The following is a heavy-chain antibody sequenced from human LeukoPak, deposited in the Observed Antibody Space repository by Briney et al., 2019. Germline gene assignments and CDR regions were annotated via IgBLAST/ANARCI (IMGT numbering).Heavy chain of an antibody. D-gene: IGHD3-10*01. CDR1: GYTFTSYG. CDR2: INPNSGGT. Sequence: ASVKVTCKASGYTFTSYGISWVRQAPGQGLEWMGWINPNSGGTNYAQKFQGRVTMTRDTSISTAYMELSRLRSDDTAVYYCARGDYGFGELLYNWFDPWGQGTLVTVSS. CDR3: ARGDYGFGELLYNWFDP. J-gene: IGHJ5*02. V-gene: IGHV1-2*02.